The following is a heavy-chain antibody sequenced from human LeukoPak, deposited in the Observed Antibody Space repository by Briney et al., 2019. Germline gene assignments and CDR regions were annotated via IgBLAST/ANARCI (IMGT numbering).Heavy chain of an antibody. D-gene: IGHD3-3*01. CDR2: IKQDGSEK. V-gene: IGHV3-7*01. Sequence: GGSLRLSCGASGFTFSSYWMSWVRQAPGKGLEWVANIKQDGSEKYYVDSVKGRFTISRDNAKNSLYLQMNSLRAEDTAVYYCAREAFWSGPNWFDPWGQGTLVTVSS. J-gene: IGHJ5*02. CDR1: GFTFSSYW. CDR3: AREAFWSGPNWFDP.